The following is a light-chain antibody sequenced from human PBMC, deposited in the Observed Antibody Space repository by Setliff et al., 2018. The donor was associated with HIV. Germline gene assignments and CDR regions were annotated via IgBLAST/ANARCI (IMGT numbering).Light chain of an antibody. J-gene: IGLJ2*01. CDR1: SSDVGGYNY. V-gene: IGLV2-14*01. CDR3: SSYTSSSLV. CDR2: GVS. Sequence: QSALTQPPSVSGSPGQSITISCTGTSSDVGGYNYVSWYQQYPGKAPKLLIYGVSNRPSGISNRFSGSKSGNTASLTISGLQAEDEADYYCSSYTSSSLVFGGGTKVTVL.